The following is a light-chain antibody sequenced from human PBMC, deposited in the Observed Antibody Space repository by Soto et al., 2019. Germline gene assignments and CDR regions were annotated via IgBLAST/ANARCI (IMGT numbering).Light chain of an antibody. V-gene: IGKV4-1*01. CDR3: QQYYSTPRT. J-gene: IGKJ1*01. CDR1: QSILFSSNNRNY. Sequence: DIVMTQSPDSLAVSLGERATINCRSSQSILFSSNNRNYLAWYQQKPGQPPKVLIYWASTRESGVPDRFIGSGPGTDFTLTISSLQAEDVAVYYCQQYYSTPRTFGQGTKVDIK. CDR2: WAS.